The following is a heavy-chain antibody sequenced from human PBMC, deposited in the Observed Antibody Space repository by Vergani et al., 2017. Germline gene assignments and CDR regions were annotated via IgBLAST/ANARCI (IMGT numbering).Heavy chain of an antibody. D-gene: IGHD6-13*01. V-gene: IGHV3-53*01. CDR2: IYSGGST. CDR1: GFTVSSNY. J-gene: IGHJ6*02. CDR3: ARDSLTAAGPGYYYGMDV. Sequence: EVQLVESGGGLIQPGGSLRLSCAASGFTVSSNYMSWVRQAPGKGLEWVSVIYSGGSTYYADSVKGRFTISRDNSKNTLYLQMNSLRAEDTAVYYCARDSLTAAGPGYYYGMDVWGQGTTVTVS.